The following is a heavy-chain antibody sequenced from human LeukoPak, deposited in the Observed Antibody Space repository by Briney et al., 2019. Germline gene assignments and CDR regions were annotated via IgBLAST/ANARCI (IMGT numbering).Heavy chain of an antibody. J-gene: IGHJ4*02. V-gene: IGHV4-34*01. D-gene: IGHD2-15*01. CDR3: AQRLYCSGGSCYSNLGYFDY. CDR2: INHSGST. Sequence: SETLSLTCAVYGGSFSGYYWSWIRQPPGKGLEWIGEINHSGSTNYNPSLKSRVTISVDTSKNQFSLKLSSVTAADTAVYYCAQRLYCSGGSCYSNLGYFDYWGQGTLVTVSS. CDR1: GGSFSGYY.